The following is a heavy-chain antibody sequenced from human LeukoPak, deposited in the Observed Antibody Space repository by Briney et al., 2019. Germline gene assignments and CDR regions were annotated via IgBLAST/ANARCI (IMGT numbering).Heavy chain of an antibody. CDR3: AHRPYYYDSSGYYGGGYAFDI. Sequence: ASGPTLVNPTQTLTLTCTFSGFSLSTSGVGVGWIRQPPGKALEWLALIYWNDDKRYSPSLKSRLTITKDTSKNQVVLTMTNMDPVDTATYYCAHRPYYYDSSGYYGGGYAFDIWGQGTMVTVSS. D-gene: IGHD3-22*01. CDR1: GFSLSTSGVG. V-gene: IGHV2-5*01. CDR2: IYWNDDK. J-gene: IGHJ3*02.